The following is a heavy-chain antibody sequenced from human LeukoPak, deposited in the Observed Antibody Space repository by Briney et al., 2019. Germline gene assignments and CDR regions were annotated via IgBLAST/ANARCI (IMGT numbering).Heavy chain of an antibody. V-gene: IGHV3-53*01. J-gene: IGHJ4*02. D-gene: IGHD1-14*01. CDR3: ARGVEPLAANTLAY. CDR1: GFTVIIND. Sequence: PGGSLRLSCAASGFTVIINDMTWVGQAPGKGLEWVPVLYSDGNTKYADSVQGRFTISRDNSKNTLYLEMNSLSPDDTAVYYCARGVEPLAANTLAYWGQGTLVTVSS. CDR2: LYSDGNT.